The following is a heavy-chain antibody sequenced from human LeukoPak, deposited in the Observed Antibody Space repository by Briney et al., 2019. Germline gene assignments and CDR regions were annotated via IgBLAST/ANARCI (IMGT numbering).Heavy chain of an antibody. Sequence: EGSLRLSCAASGFTFSDFNMSWIRQAPGKGLEWVSYIRNSGSNTYYADSVKGRFTISRDNAKNSLYLQMNSLRTEDTAVYYCARDLGVGGAFDIWGQGTMVTVSS. CDR1: GFTFSDFN. CDR3: ARDLGVGGAFDI. J-gene: IGHJ3*02. D-gene: IGHD3-3*01. CDR2: IRNSGSNT. V-gene: IGHV3-11*01.